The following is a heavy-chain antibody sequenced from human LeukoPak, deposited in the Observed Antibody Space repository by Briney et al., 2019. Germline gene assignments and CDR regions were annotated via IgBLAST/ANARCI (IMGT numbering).Heavy chain of an antibody. V-gene: IGHV4-61*08. Sequence: PSETLSLTCTVSGGSISSGDYYWSWIRQSPGKSLEWIGYIYYTGSTDYNPSIKGRVTISRDTSKNQISLKLSSVTAADTAMYYCARVWSAGSWRPFDPWGQGTLVTVSS. CDR3: ARVWSAGSWRPFDP. CDR1: GGSISSGDYY. J-gene: IGHJ5*02. CDR2: IYYTGST. D-gene: IGHD2-15*01.